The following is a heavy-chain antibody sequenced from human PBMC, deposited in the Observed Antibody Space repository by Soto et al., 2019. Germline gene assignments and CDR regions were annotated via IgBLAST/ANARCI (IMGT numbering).Heavy chain of an antibody. CDR1: GGSISPFY. V-gene: IGHV4-59*01. D-gene: IGHD2-15*01. Sequence: SLTRTVSGGSISPFYWIWVRQPPGKGLEWMGYLYYSGNTNYNPSLKSRVTISVDASKNQVSLRLTSVTAADTAVYYCARVGGVAARTFDYWGQGTVVTVSS. CDR3: ARVGGVAARTFDY. J-gene: IGHJ4*02. CDR2: LYYSGNT.